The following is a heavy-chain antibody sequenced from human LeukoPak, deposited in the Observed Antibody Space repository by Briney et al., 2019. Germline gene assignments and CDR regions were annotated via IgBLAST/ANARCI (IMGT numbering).Heavy chain of an antibody. D-gene: IGHD1-7*01. Sequence: PSETLSLXCAVSGYSISSGYYWGWIRQPPGRGLEWIASIYHDGTTYYNPSLRSRVTISVDTSKNQFSLKLYSVTATDTAVYYCATRKGVYNWDSLDYWGQGTLVTVSS. CDR1: GYSISSGYY. CDR2: IYHDGTT. V-gene: IGHV4-38-2*01. J-gene: IGHJ4*02. CDR3: ATRKGVYNWDSLDY.